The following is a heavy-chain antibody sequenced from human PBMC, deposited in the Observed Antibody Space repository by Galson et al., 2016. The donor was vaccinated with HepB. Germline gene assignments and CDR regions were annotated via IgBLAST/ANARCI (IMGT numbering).Heavy chain of an antibody. CDR3: ARPQFSGSSRIDY. D-gene: IGHD6-6*01. CDR2: ISHSGTT. J-gene: IGHJ4*02. Sequence: ETLSLTCSVSGYSVNSGYYWAWIRQPPGKGLEWIGSISHSGTTYHNPSLTSRVSISVGTSKNKFSLRVNSVIAADTAVYYCARPQFSGSSRIDYWGQGTLVTVAS. CDR1: GYSVNSGYY. V-gene: IGHV4-38-2*01.